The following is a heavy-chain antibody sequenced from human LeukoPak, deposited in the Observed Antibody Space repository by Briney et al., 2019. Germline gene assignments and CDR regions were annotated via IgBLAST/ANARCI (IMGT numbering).Heavy chain of an antibody. Sequence: GGSLRLSCVGSGFTFNNYWMLWVPQAPGRGRVWVSRINTDGTTTSYADSVKGRFTFSRDNAQNTLYLQMNSLRAEDTAVYYCTRYLSGGFDSWGQGTLVTVSS. CDR1: GFTFNNYW. J-gene: IGHJ4*02. CDR2: INTDGTTT. CDR3: TRYLSGGFDS. V-gene: IGHV3-74*01. D-gene: IGHD2-15*01.